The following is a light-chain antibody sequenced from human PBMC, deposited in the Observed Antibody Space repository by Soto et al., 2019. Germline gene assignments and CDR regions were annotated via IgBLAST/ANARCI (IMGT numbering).Light chain of an antibody. CDR3: QQYNNWPPWT. V-gene: IGKV3-15*01. J-gene: IGKJ1*01. CDR2: GAS. Sequence: EIGMTQSPATLSVSPWEIATLSCMASQRVSSNLAWYQQKPGQAPRLLIYGASTRATGIPARFSGSGSGTEFTLTISSLQSEDFAVYYCQQYNNWPPWTFGQGTKVEIK. CDR1: QRVSSN.